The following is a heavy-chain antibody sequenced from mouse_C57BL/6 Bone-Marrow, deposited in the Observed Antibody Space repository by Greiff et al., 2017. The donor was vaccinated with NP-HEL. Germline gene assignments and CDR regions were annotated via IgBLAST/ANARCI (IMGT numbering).Heavy chain of an antibody. CDR1: GFTFTDYY. J-gene: IGHJ2*01. CDR3: ARYDDDYDGDY. V-gene: IGHV7-3*01. D-gene: IGHD2-4*01. Sequence: EVNLVESGGGLVQPGGSLSLSCAASGFTFTDYYMSWVRQPPGKALEWLGFIRNKANGYTTEYSASVKGRFTISRDNSQSILYLQMNALRAEDSATYYCARYDDDYDGDYWGQGTTLTVSS. CDR2: IRNKANGYTT.